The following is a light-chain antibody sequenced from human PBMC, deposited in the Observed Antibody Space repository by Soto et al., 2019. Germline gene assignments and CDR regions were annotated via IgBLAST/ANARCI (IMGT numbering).Light chain of an antibody. V-gene: IGKV3-11*01. CDR2: DAS. Sequence: IVLTQYPATLSLAPGERATLSCRASQSVSSLLAWYQQKPGQAPRIILYDASNRATGIPARFSGSGSRTDFTLTIRSLELEDFAVYYCQQRIRWPLTFGGGTKVEIK. J-gene: IGKJ4*01. CDR1: QSVSSL. CDR3: QQRIRWPLT.